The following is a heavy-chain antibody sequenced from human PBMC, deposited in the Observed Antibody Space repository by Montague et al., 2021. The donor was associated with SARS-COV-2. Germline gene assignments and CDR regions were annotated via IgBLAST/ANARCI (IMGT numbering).Heavy chain of an antibody. D-gene: IGHD3-10*01. J-gene: IGHJ4*02. V-gene: IGHV3-53*01. Sequence: LRLSCAASGFTISSNYMSWVRQAPGKGLEWVSLIYSSGRTSYADSVKGRFTMSRDNSKNTLYLQMNSLRAEDTAVYYCARDFGESRDHWGQGTLVTVSS. CDR2: IYSSGRT. CDR1: GFTISSNY. CDR3: ARDFGESRDH.